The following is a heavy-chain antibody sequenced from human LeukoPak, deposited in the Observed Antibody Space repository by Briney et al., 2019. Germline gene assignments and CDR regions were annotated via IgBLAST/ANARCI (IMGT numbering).Heavy chain of an antibody. V-gene: IGHV3-30*18. J-gene: IGHJ4*01. CDR3: AKASNGGSYYGVIIDY. Sequence: GGSVRLSCAASEFTFSTYGMHWVRQAPGKGLEWVAVISYDGSNKYYTDSVKGRFTISRDNSKNTLYLQMNSLRAEDTAVYYCAKASNGGSYYGVIIDYWGEGTVVPVSS. CDR2: ISYDGSNK. CDR1: EFTFSTYG. D-gene: IGHD1-26*01.